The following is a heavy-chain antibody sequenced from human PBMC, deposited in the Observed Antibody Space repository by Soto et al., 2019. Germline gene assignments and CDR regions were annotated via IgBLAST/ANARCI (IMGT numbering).Heavy chain of an antibody. D-gene: IGHD3-22*01. CDR3: ASRSGYYSGSDY. Sequence: SETLSLTCTVSGGSISSGSYYWSWIRQPPGKGLEWIGYIYYSGSTNYNPSLKSRVTISVDTSKNQFSLKLSSVTAADTAVYYCASRSGYYSGSDYWGQGTLVTVSS. V-gene: IGHV4-61*01. J-gene: IGHJ4*02. CDR1: GGSISSGSYY. CDR2: IYYSGST.